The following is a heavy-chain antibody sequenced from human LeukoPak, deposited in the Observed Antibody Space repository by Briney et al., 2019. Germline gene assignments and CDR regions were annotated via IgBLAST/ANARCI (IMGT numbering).Heavy chain of an antibody. CDR3: AKGIAAACTKSNFDY. Sequence: PGGSLRLSCAASGITFSSYSMAWVRQAPGKGLEWVSGISGSGGSTDYADSVKGRFTISRDNYKNTLYLQMSSLRAEDTAVYYCAKGIAAACTKSNFDYWGQGTLVTVSS. J-gene: IGHJ4*02. CDR1: GITFSSYS. CDR2: ISGSGGST. D-gene: IGHD6-13*01. V-gene: IGHV3-23*01.